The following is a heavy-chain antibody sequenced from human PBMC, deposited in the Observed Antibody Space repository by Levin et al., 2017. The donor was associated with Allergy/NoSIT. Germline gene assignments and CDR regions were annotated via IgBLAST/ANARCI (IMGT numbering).Heavy chain of an antibody. CDR1: GFSLSTNGVL. Sequence: QTLSLTCPYSGFSLSTNGVLLSWIRQPPGKALEWLARIDWDGDKFYSPSLGTRLTISRDTSRKQVVLTMTNMDPVDTATYFCARSGIFGVVSQMGPFFDYWGRGIPVTVSS. CDR2: IDWDGDK. J-gene: IGHJ4*02. D-gene: IGHD3-3*01. CDR3: ARSGIFGVVSQMGPFFDY. V-gene: IGHV2-70*04.